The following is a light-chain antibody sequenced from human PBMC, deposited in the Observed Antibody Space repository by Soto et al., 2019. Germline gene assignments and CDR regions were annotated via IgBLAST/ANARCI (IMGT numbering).Light chain of an antibody. Sequence: EIVLTQSPGTLSLSPGERATLSCRASQSITSSLLAWYQHKPGQAPRLLIYGASNRATGIPGRFSGSGSGTDFTLTISRLEPEDFAVYYCQQYGTSWTFGQGTKVEIK. CDR1: QSITSSL. J-gene: IGKJ1*01. CDR3: QQYGTSWT. V-gene: IGKV3-20*01. CDR2: GAS.